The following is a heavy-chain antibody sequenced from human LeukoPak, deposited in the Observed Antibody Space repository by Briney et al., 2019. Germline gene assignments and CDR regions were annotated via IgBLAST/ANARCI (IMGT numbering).Heavy chain of an antibody. CDR3: ARDGPYDSTEGPFDY. Sequence: ASVKVSCKASGYTFTSYAMHWVRQAPGQRLEWMGWINAGNGNTKYSQKFQGRVTITRDTSASTAYMELSSLRSEDTAVYYCARDGPYDSTEGPFDYWGQGTLVTVSS. D-gene: IGHD3-22*01. J-gene: IGHJ4*02. V-gene: IGHV1-3*01. CDR2: INAGNGNT. CDR1: GYTFTSYA.